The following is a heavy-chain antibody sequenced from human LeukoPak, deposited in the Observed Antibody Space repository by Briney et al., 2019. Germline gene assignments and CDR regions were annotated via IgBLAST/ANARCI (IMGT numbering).Heavy chain of an antibody. CDR2: IYSGGST. V-gene: IGHV3-53*01. CDR3: AREGGYSYGYGHY. Sequence: GGSLRLSCAASGFTVSSNYMSWVRQAPGKGLEWVSVIYSGGSTYYADSVKGRFTISRDNSKNTLYLQMNSLRAEDTAVYYCAREGGYSYGYGHYWGQGTLVTASS. CDR1: GFTVSSNY. J-gene: IGHJ4*02. D-gene: IGHD5-18*01.